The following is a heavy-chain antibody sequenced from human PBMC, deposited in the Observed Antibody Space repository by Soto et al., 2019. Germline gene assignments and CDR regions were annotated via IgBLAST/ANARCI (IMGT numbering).Heavy chain of an antibody. D-gene: IGHD2-15*01. V-gene: IGHV4-31*03. CDR2: IYHSGRT. Sequence: PSETLSLTCTVSGGSISNGYYYWNWVRQNPGKGLEWIGHIYHSGRTFYNPSLKSRVTISVDTSKNQFSLNLSSVTAADTAVYYCARWVEVSLDYFDSWGQGTPVTVSS. J-gene: IGHJ4*02. CDR1: GGSISNGYYY. CDR3: ARWVEVSLDYFDS.